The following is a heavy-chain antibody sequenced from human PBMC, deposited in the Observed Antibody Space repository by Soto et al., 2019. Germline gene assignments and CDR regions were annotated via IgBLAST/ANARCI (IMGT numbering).Heavy chain of an antibody. CDR1: GFSFSSYA. Sequence: QVQLVEPGGGVVQPGRSLRLSCAASGFSFSSYAMHWVRQAPGKGLEWVAVISYGGSDKYYADSVRGRFTIARDNSKNTLFLQMNSLRTEDTALYHCARGGIAAAGTWDNWFDPWGQGTLVTVSS. CDR2: ISYGGSDK. D-gene: IGHD6-13*01. CDR3: ARGGIAAAGTWDNWFDP. V-gene: IGHV3-30-3*01. J-gene: IGHJ5*02.